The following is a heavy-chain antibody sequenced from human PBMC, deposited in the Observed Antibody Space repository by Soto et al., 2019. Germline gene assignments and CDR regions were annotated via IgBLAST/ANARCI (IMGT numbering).Heavy chain of an antibody. V-gene: IGHV4-4*02. CDR2: IYHSAST. D-gene: IGHD5-18*01. J-gene: IGHJ6*02. Sequence: SETLSLTCAVSGGSITSNNWWNWVRQPPGKGLEWIGEIYHSASTNYNPSLKSRVIISVDKSKNQFSLKLSSVTAADTAVYYCASGVGGYNYGKPDYYCGLDVWGQGTTVIVAS. CDR1: GGSITSNNW. CDR3: ASGVGGYNYGKPDYYCGLDV.